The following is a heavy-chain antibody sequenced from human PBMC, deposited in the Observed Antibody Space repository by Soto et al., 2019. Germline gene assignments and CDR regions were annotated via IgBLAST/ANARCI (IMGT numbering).Heavy chain of an antibody. CDR1: GGSLETYY. Sequence: QVQLQETGPRLVKPWETLSLTCSVSGGSLETYYCSCLLQFPGKNLEWIAYIHESGVTGYNPSLESRVNISIDTPPYQFSLTVFYLTAADSALFYCARHSRTGDYDFWGRGIHVTVS. J-gene: IGHJ1*01. D-gene: IGHD3-16*01. CDR3: ARHSRTGDYDF. CDR2: IHESGVT. V-gene: IGHV4-59*08.